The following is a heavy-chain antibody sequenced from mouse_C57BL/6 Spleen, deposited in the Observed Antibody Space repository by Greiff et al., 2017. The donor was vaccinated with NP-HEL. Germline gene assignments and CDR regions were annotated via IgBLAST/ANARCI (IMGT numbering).Heavy chain of an antibody. J-gene: IGHJ3*01. D-gene: IGHD1-1*01. V-gene: IGHV3-6*01. CDR2: ISYDGSN. CDR1: GYPFPGGYS. Sequence: EVQLVESGPGPVKPSQSLSLPCSSPGYPFPGGYSWNWFRRFPGNNLEWMGYISYDGSNNYNPSLKNRISITRDTSKNQFFLKLNSVTTEDTATYYCASHYYGSSYEFAYWGQGTLVTVSA. CDR3: ASHYYGSSYEFAY.